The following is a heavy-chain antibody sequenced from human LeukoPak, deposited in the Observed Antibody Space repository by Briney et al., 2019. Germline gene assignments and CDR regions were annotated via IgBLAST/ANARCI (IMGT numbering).Heavy chain of an antibody. V-gene: IGHV1-2*06. CDR3: ARGYCSSTSCSAWWFDP. CDR1: GYTFTGYY. CDR2: INPNSGGT. Sequence: ASVKVSCKASGYTFTGYYMHWVRQAPGQGLEWMGRINPNSGGTNYAQKFQGRVTMTRDTSISTAYMELSRLRSDDTAVYYCARGYCSSTSCSAWWFDPWGQGTLVTVSS. D-gene: IGHD2-2*01. J-gene: IGHJ5*02.